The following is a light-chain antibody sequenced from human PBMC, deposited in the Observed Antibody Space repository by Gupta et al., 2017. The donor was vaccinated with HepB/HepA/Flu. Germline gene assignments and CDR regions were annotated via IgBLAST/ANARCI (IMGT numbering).Light chain of an antibody. CDR1: KLGDKY. CDR2: QDS. Sequence: SYELTQPPSVSVSPTQTASIPCSGDKLGDKYACWYQQKPSQSPVLVIYQDSKRPSGIPVRFSGSNAGNTATLTISGTQAMDEADYYCQAWDSSTVVFGGGTKLTVL. J-gene: IGLJ2*01. CDR3: QAWDSSTVV. V-gene: IGLV3-1*01.